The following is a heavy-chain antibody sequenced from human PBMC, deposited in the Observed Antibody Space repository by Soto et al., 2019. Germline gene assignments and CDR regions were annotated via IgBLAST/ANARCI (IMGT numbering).Heavy chain of an antibody. CDR3: AKHSGYDYLSYFDY. J-gene: IGHJ4*02. CDR1: GFTFSSYG. V-gene: IGHV3-30*18. Sequence: GGPLRLSCAASGFTFSSYGTHWVRQAPGKGLEWVAVISYDGSNKYYADSVKGRLTISRDNSKNTLYLQMNSLRAEDTAVYYCAKHSGYDYLSYFDYWGQGTLVTVSS. D-gene: IGHD5-12*01. CDR2: ISYDGSNK.